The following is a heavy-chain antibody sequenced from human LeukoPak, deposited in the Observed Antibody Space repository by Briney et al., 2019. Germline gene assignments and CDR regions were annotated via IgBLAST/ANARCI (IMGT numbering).Heavy chain of an antibody. CDR3: AKVDRGYYDSTGYYYVWYFDY. CDR2: IWYDGSNK. D-gene: IGHD3-22*01. Sequence: GGSLRLSCAASGFNFNIYWMHWVRQAPGKGLEWVAFIWYDGSNKYYADSVKGRFTISRDNSKNTLYLQMNSLRAEDTAVYYCAKVDRGYYDSTGYYYVWYFDYWGQGTLVTVSS. CDR1: GFNFNIYW. V-gene: IGHV3-30*02. J-gene: IGHJ4*02.